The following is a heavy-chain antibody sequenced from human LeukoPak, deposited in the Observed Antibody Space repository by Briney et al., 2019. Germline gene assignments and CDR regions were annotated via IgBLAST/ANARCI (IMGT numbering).Heavy chain of an antibody. CDR2: IHYDGSNK. CDR3: ARDLHRVVVRGVPHYYYYMDV. V-gene: IGHV3-30*02. Sequence: GGSLRLSCAMSEFTFSSYGMHWVRQAPGKGLEWVAFIHYDGSNKYYADSVKGRFTISRDTSKNTLYLQMNSLRAEDTAVYYCARDLHRVVVRGVPHYYYYMDVWGKGTTVTISS. J-gene: IGHJ6*03. CDR1: EFTFSSYG. D-gene: IGHD3-10*01.